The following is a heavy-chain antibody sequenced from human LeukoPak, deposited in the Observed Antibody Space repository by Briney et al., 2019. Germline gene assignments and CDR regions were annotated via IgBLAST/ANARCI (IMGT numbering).Heavy chain of an antibody. J-gene: IGHJ4*02. CDR1: GFTFGGSA. D-gene: IGHD4-23*01. Sequence: GGSLRLSCAASGFTFGGSAMHWVRQASGKGLEWVGRIRSKANSYATAYAAPVKGRFTISRDDSKNTAYLQMNSLRAEDTAVYYCARDYGGSSPFDYWGQGTLVTVSS. CDR3: ARDYGGSSPFDY. V-gene: IGHV3-73*01. CDR2: IRSKANSYAT.